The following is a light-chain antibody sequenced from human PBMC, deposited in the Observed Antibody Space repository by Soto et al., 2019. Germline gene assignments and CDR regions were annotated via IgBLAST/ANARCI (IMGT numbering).Light chain of an antibody. CDR2: DVS. CDR3: CSYTSSITYV. J-gene: IGLJ1*01. V-gene: IGLV2-14*03. CDR1: SSDVDGYNY. Sequence: QSALTQPASVSGSPGQSITISCTGASSDVDGYNYVSWYQQHPGKAPKLMIYDVSKRPSGVSGRFSASMSGNTASLTISGXXXXXXADYYCCSYTSSITYVFGTGTKVTVL.